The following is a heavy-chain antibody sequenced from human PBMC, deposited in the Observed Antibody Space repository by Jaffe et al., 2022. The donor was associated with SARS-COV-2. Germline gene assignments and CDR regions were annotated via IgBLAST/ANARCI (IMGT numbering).Heavy chain of an antibody. CDR2: VSYEGSKR. Sequence: QVQLVESGGGVVQPGGSLRLSCATSGFNFNNYGMHWVRQAPGKGLEWVAIVSYEGSKRYYADSVKGRFSVSRDYSKNTLYLEMNNLRPDDTALYFCAKARGIFWIESFLSPDYWGQGALVTVSP. CDR3: AKARGIFWIESFLSPDY. D-gene: IGHD3-3*01. V-gene: IGHV3-30*18. J-gene: IGHJ4*02. CDR1: GFNFNNYG.